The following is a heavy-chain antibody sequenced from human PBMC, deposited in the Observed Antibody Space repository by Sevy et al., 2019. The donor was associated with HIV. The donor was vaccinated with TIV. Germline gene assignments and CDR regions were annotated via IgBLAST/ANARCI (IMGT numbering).Heavy chain of an antibody. V-gene: IGHV1-18*04. CDR2: ISGYNGNT. CDR1: GYTFTSYG. Sequence: ASVKISCKASGYTFTSYGISWVRQAPGQGLEWMGWISGYNGNTNYAQKFQGRVTMTTDTSTSTAYMDLRSLRSDDTAVYYCARGGSGFYFDYWGQGTLVTVSS. CDR3: ARGGSGFYFDY. J-gene: IGHJ4*02. D-gene: IGHD6-19*01.